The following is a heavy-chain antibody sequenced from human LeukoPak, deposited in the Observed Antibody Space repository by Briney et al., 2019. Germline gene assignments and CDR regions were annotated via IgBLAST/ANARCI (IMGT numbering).Heavy chain of an antibody. CDR3: AKYTNDYVWGSYREHDY. V-gene: IGHV1-46*01. D-gene: IGHD3-16*02. J-gene: IGHJ4*02. Sequence: GASVKVSCKASGYTFTSYYMHWVRQAPGQGLEWMGIINPSGGSTSYAQKFQGRVTISVDTSKNQFSLKLSSVTAADTAVYYCAKYTNDYVWGSYREHDYWGQGTLVTVSS. CDR1: GYTFTSYY. CDR2: INPSGGST.